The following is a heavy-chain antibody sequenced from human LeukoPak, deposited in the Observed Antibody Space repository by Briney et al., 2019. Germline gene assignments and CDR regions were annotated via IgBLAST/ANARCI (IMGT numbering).Heavy chain of an antibody. V-gene: IGHV4-59*08. Sequence: SETLSLTCTVSGGSISSYYWSWIRQPPGKGLEWIGYIYYSGSTNDNPSLKSRVTISVDTSKNQFSLKLSSVTAADTAVYYCARSYYYGSGSYYYDYWGQGTLVTVSS. J-gene: IGHJ4*02. CDR1: GGSISSYY. D-gene: IGHD3-10*01. CDR2: IYYSGST. CDR3: ARSYYYGSGSYYYDY.